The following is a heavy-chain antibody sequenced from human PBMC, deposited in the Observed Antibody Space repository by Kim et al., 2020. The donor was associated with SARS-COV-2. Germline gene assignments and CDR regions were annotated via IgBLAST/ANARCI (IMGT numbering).Heavy chain of an antibody. J-gene: IGHJ4*02. CDR2: ISYDGDNK. D-gene: IGHD3-22*01. CDR3: ARMDYYDSSGPLDY. V-gene: IGHV3-30*03. Sequence: GGSLRLSCAASGFTFSSYGMHWVRQAPGKGLEWVAVISYDGDNKYYADSVKGRFTISRDNSKNTLCLQMNSLRAEDTAVYYCARMDYYDSSGPLDYWGQG. CDR1: GFTFSSYG.